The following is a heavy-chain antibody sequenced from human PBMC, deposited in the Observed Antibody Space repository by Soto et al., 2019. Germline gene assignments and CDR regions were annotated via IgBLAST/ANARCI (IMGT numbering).Heavy chain of an antibody. CDR3: AREKGYISGPKNFDY. D-gene: IGHD5-12*01. CDR2: IYDSGSS. CDR1: GASISSGDYF. Sequence: TLSLTCTVSGASISSGDYFWSWIRQSPGKGLQWIGYIYDSGSSYYNPSLKSRVTMSVDTSKNQFSLKLSSVTAADTAVYYCAREKGYISGPKNFDYWGQGTLVTVSS. V-gene: IGHV4-30-4*01. J-gene: IGHJ4*02.